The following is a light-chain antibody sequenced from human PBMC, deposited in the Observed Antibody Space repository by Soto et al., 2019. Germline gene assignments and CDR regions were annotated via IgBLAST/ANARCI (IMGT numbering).Light chain of an antibody. Sequence: DIQMTQSPSSLSASVGDRVTITCRTSQTISDYLNWYQHKPGKAPKLLISAASSLQSGVPSRFSGSGSGTDFNLTISSLQPEDFATYYCQQSYSTLTFGPGTKVDIK. CDR1: QTISDY. J-gene: IGKJ3*01. CDR3: QQSYSTLT. V-gene: IGKV1-39*01. CDR2: AAS.